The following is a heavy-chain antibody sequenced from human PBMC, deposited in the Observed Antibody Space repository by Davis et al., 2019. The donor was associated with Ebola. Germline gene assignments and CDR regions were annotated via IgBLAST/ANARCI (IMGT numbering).Heavy chain of an antibody. CDR2: INGVGGTT. V-gene: IGHV3-43*02. Sequence: PGGSLRLSCEASGFTFAEYGMYWVRQVPGKGLEWVFLINGVGGTTYYGDSVKGRFTTSRDNSKNSLYLQMNNLRPEDTAFYYCVKGVFDSWGQGTLVTVSS. CDR3: VKGVFDS. CDR1: GFTFAEYG. J-gene: IGHJ5*01.